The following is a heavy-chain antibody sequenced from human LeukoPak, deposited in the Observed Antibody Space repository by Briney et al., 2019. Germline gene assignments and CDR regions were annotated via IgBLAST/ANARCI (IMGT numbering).Heavy chain of an antibody. Sequence: GGSLRLSCAASGFTFSTQTMNWVRQAPGKGLEWVSSISGSSSYIYYADSVKGRFTISRDNAKKSLYLQMNSLRAEDTAVYFCARDGRVEYYYDSSAYYYFDYWGQGTLVTVSS. CDR1: GFTFSTQT. CDR3: ARDGRVEYYYDSSAYYYFDY. J-gene: IGHJ4*02. CDR2: ISGSSSYI. V-gene: IGHV3-21*01. D-gene: IGHD3-22*01.